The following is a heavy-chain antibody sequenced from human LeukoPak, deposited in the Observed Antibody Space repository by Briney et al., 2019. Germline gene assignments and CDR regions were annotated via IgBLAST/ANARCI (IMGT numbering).Heavy chain of an antibody. V-gene: IGHV4-34*01. CDR1: GGSFSGYY. D-gene: IGHD3-3*01. Sequence: SETLSLTCAVYGGSFSGYYWSWIRQPPEKGLEWIGETNHSGSTNYNPSLKSRVTISVDTSKNQFSLKLSSVTAADTAVYYCARVYYDFWSGYSNWFDPWGQGTLVTVSS. CDR3: ARVYYDFWSGYSNWFDP. CDR2: TNHSGST. J-gene: IGHJ5*02.